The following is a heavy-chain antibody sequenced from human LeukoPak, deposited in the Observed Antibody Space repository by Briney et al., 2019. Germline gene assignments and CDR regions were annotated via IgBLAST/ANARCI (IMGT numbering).Heavy chain of an antibody. CDR3: TRSSGRSVFSY. CDR2: SRNKANSFTT. D-gene: IGHD1-26*01. V-gene: IGHV3-72*01. J-gene: IGHJ4*02. CDR1: GFTLNDYY. Sequence: GGSLRLSCAVSGFTLNDYYIDWVRQAPGKGLEWLGRSRNKANSFTTEHAASVRGRFTILRDDSKNSLYLQMNSLKTEDTAVYYCTRSSGRSVFSYWGQGTLVAVSS.